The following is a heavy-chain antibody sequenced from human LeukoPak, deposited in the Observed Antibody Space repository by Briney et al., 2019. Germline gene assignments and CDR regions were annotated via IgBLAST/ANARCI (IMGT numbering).Heavy chain of an antibody. Sequence: GGSLRLSCVASGFTFSRHGMNWVRQAPGKGLEWVSGISPSGEITYYTDSVKGRFTISRDNSKNTVSLQMNSLRGEDTAVYYCWKDGAWGRYKDWGQGTLVTVSS. CDR1: GFTFSRHG. V-gene: IGHV3-23*01. J-gene: IGHJ1*01. CDR3: WKDGAWGRYKD. D-gene: IGHD3-16*01. CDR2: ISPSGEIT.